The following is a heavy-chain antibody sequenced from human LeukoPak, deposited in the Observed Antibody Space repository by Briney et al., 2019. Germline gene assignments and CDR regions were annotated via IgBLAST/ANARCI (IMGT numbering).Heavy chain of an antibody. CDR2: INPNTGGT. CDR3: AITHANNAFDI. J-gene: IGHJ3*02. V-gene: IGHV1-2*06. CDR1: GYTFTYNY. D-gene: IGHD2/OR15-2a*01. Sequence: ASVKVSCKASGYTFTYNYIHWVRKAPEQGLEWMGRINPNTGGTNSAQNFQGRLTMTRDTSISTAYMELSRLRSDDTAMYYCAITHANNAFDIWGQGTMDTVSS.